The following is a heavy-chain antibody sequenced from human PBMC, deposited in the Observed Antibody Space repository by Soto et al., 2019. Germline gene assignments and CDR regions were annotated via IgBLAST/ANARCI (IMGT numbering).Heavy chain of an antibody. CDR2: ISYDGSNK. CDR1: GFTFSSYG. D-gene: IGHD3-22*01. CDR3: AKDLVYYDISVYPAY. J-gene: IGHJ1*01. V-gene: IGHV3-30*18. Sequence: GGSLRLSCAASGFTFSSYGMHWVRQAPGKGLEWVAVISYDGSNKYYADSVKGRFTISRDNSKNTLYLQMNSLRAEDRFFFYCAKDLVYYDISVYPAYWGKGTLVPV.